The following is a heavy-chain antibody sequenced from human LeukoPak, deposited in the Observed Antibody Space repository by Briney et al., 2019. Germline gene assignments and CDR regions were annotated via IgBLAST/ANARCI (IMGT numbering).Heavy chain of an antibody. D-gene: IGHD5-24*01. V-gene: IGHV4-61*02. CDR3: ARGRDGYNFLNRGEYYYFDY. CDR2: FYTSGST. Sequence: SQTLSLTCTVSGGSIRSGSNYWSWLRQPAGTGLEWIGRFYTSGSTNYNPSLKSRVTISVDTSKNQFSLKLNSVTAADTAVYYCARGRDGYNFLNRGEYYYFDYWGQGTLVTVSS. J-gene: IGHJ4*02. CDR1: GGSIRSGSNY.